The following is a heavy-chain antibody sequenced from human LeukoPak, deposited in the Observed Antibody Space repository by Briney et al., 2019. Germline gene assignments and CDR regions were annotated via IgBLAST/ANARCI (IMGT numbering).Heavy chain of an antibody. V-gene: IGHV3-7*01. D-gene: IGHD3-10*01. Sequence: GGSLRLSCAASGFIFSNYWMTWVRQAPGKGLEWVANIKYDGSEKYSVGSVKGRFTISRDNAENSLYLQMNSLRVEDTAVYYCARLRFTSDGAAFEIWGQGTLVTVSS. CDR2: IKYDGSEK. CDR3: ARLRFTSDGAAFEI. CDR1: GFIFSNYW. J-gene: IGHJ3*02.